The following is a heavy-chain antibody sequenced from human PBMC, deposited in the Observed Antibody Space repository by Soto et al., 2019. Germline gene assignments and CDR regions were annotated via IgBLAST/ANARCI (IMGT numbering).Heavy chain of an antibody. V-gene: IGHV4-59*12. D-gene: IGHD6-19*01. Sequence: PSETLSLTCTVSGGSISSYYWSWIRQPPGKGLEWIGYIYYSGSTNYNPSLKSRVTISVDTSKNQFSLKLSSVTAADTAVYYCARGPGEVAVAGTGAWNWFDPWGQGTLVTAPQ. CDR1: GGSISSYY. CDR3: ARGPGEVAVAGTGAWNWFDP. CDR2: IYYSGST. J-gene: IGHJ5*02.